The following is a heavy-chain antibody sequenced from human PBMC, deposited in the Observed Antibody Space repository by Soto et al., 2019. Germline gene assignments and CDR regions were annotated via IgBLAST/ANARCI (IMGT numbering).Heavy chain of an antibody. CDR2: INAGNGNT. CDR3: ASGAAVYGFDI. V-gene: IGHV1-3*01. D-gene: IGHD6-25*01. J-gene: IGHJ3*02. CDR1: GYTFTRNF. Sequence: GASVNGSCKASGYTFTRNFMHWVRQAPGQRLEWMGWINAGNGNTKYSQKFQGRVTITRDTSATTAYMELSSLRSEDTAVYYCASGAAVYGFDIWGQGTMVTVPS.